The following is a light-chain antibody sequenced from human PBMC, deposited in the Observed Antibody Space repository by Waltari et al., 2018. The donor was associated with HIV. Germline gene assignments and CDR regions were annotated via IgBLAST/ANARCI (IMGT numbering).Light chain of an antibody. V-gene: IGKV3-20*01. Sequence: EIVLTQSPATLSLSPGETVTLSCRASQSVTSGYLAWYQQRPGQVPRVLIYGTSKRDTAIPDRFSGSGSATDFNLTISRLEPEDFAVYYCQQYGSSPYTFGRGTKLEIK. J-gene: IGKJ2*01. CDR3: QQYGSSPYT. CDR2: GTS. CDR1: QSVTSGY.